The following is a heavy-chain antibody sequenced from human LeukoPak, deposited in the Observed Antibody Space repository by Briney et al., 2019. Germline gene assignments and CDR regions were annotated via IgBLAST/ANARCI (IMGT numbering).Heavy chain of an antibody. CDR3: AIQAQDGTNNWFDP. CDR1: GGSISGLY. D-gene: IGHD1-7*01. J-gene: IGHJ5*02. V-gene: IGHV4-4*09. Sequence: SETQSLTCTVSGGSISGLYCSWIRQPPGKGLEWIGNIYTSGSTNYNPSLKSRVTISIDTSKNQFSLPLSSVTAADTAAYYCAIQAQDGTNNWFDPWGQGTLVTVSS. CDR2: IYTSGST.